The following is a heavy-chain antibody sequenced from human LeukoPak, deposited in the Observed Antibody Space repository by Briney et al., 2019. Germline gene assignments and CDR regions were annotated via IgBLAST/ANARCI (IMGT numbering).Heavy chain of an antibody. Sequence: SETLSLTCTVSGGSISSSSYYWGWIRQPPGKGLEWIGSIYYSGSTYYNPSLKSRVTISVDTSKNQFSLRLNSVTAADTAVYYYASGSHYGYSSGWLYYWGQGTLVTVSS. J-gene: IGHJ4*02. CDR1: GGSISSSSYY. CDR3: ASGSHYGYSSGWLYY. CDR2: IYYSGST. V-gene: IGHV4-39*01. D-gene: IGHD6-19*01.